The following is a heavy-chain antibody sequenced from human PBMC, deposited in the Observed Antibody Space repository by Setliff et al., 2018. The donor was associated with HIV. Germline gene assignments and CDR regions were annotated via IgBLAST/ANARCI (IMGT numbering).Heavy chain of an antibody. Sequence: LSLTCAVSGGSISNANWWSWVRQPPEQGLEWIGEIYHGGSTNYNPSLKSRVTISVDKSKNQFSLKLSSVTAADTAVYYCARATPGYNYGSRHAFDIWGQGTKVTVSS. J-gene: IGHJ3*02. CDR3: ARATPGYNYGSRHAFDI. V-gene: IGHV4-4*02. CDR1: GGSISNANW. CDR2: IYHGGST. D-gene: IGHD5-18*01.